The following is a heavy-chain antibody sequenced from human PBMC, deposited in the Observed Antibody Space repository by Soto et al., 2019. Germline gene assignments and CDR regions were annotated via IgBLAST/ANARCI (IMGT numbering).Heavy chain of an antibody. Sequence: ASVKVSCKASAYTFTGYYIHWVRQAPGQGPEWMGWMNPNNSDTRFAPQIQGRVTLTRDTSINTAYMDLRRLAPDDTAIYYCARDGPGTGNDDFDYWGQGTPVTVSS. CDR1: AYTFTGYY. CDR2: MNPNNSDT. J-gene: IGHJ4*02. D-gene: IGHD1-1*01. CDR3: ARDGPGTGNDDFDY. V-gene: IGHV1-2*02.